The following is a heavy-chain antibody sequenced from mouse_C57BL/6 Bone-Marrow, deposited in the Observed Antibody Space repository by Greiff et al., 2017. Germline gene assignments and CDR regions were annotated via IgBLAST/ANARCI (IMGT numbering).Heavy chain of an antibody. CDR3: ARSYGYDEGGFDY. J-gene: IGHJ2*01. CDR2: IDPSDSYT. Sequence: VQLQQPGAELVKPGASVKLSCKASGYTFTSYWMQWVKQRPGQGLEWIGEIDPSDSYTNYNQKFKGKATLTVDTSASTAYMQLSSLTSEDSAVYYCARSYGYDEGGFDYWGQGTTLTVSS. D-gene: IGHD2-2*01. CDR1: GYTFTSYW. V-gene: IGHV1-50*01.